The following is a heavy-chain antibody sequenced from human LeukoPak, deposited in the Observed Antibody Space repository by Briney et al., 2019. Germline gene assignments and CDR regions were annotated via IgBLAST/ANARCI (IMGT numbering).Heavy chain of an antibody. CDR3: ARRVVESAATTERNWFDP. Sequence: PSETLSLTCTVSGGSISSYCWSWLRPPPGQGLEWIGSICYSGSTNYNPSLKSRATVSLDTSKNQFSLQLSSVTATDTALYSCARRVVESAATTERNWFDPWGQGTLVTVSS. CDR2: ICYSGST. CDR1: GGSISSYC. J-gene: IGHJ5*02. D-gene: IGHD4-11*01. V-gene: IGHV4-59*08.